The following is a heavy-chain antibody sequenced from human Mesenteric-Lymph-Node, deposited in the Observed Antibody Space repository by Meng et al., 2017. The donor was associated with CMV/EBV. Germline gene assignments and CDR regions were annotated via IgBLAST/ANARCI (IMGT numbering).Heavy chain of an antibody. V-gene: IGHV1-46*01. J-gene: IGHJ5*02. CDR1: GYTFTSYD. Sequence: ASVKVSCKASGYTFTSYDINWVRQATGQGLEWMGWINPSAGSTSYAQKFQGRVTMTRDTSTSTVYMELSSLRSEDTAVYYCARRRSGDYDHWGQGTLVTVSS. D-gene: IGHD4-17*01. CDR3: ARRRSGDYDH. CDR2: INPSAGST.